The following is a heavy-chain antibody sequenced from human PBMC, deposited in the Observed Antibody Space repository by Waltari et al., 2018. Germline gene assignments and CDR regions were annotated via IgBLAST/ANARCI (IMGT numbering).Heavy chain of an antibody. J-gene: IGHJ3*02. CDR2: ISGSGGST. CDR3: AGRGVMIVVVSRFDAFDI. CDR1: GFTFSSYA. Sequence: EVQLLESGGGLVQPGGSLRLSCAASGFTFSSYAMSWFRQAPGKGLEWVSAISGSGGSTYYADSVKGRFTISRDNSKNTLYLQMNSLRAEDTAVYYCAGRGVMIVVVSRFDAFDIWGQGTMVTVSS. D-gene: IGHD3-22*01. V-gene: IGHV3-23*01.